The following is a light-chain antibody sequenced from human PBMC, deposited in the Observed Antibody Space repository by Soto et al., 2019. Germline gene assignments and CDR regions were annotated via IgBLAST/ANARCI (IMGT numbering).Light chain of an antibody. V-gene: IGKV3-15*01. CDR1: QNIYSN. J-gene: IGKJ1*01. CDR2: RAS. CDR3: HQYHNLWA. Sequence: IVMTQSPATRSVSPGERVPRSCRASQNIYSNIAWYQQRPGQAPRLLIYRASTRATGVPARFSGSGSGTDFTLTISSLQSEDFTVYSCHQYHNLWAFGQGTKVDI.